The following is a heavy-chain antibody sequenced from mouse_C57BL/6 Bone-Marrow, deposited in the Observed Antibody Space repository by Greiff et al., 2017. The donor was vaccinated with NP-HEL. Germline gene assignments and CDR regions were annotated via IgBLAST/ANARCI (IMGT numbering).Heavy chain of an antibody. Sequence: EVKLVESGGGLVQPGASLRLSCAASGFTFTDYYMSWVRQPPGKAPAWLALIRNKANGYTTEYTASVKGRFTISRDNSQNILYLQLNTLRAEDSATYYCVKADYYGSSRGYFDVGGTGTTVTVSS. D-gene: IGHD1-1*01. CDR2: IRNKANGYTT. V-gene: IGHV7-4*01. CDR3: VKADYYGSSRGYFDV. CDR1: GFTFTDYY. J-gene: IGHJ1*03.